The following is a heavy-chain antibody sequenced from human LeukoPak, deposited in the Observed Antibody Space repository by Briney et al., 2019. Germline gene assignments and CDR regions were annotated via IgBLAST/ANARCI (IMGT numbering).Heavy chain of an antibody. CDR2: LRGNGNT. J-gene: IGHJ4*02. CDR3: ARESWVSSADAVL. V-gene: IGHV3-23*01. Sequence: PGGSLRLSCAASGFTFSSYAMSWVREAPGRGLEWVSSLRGNGNTFYAESAKGRFALSRDDSRNTVYLHLNKLRVGDTAVYYCARESWVSSADAVLWGQGTVVTVPS. CDR1: GFTFSSYA. D-gene: IGHD3-16*01.